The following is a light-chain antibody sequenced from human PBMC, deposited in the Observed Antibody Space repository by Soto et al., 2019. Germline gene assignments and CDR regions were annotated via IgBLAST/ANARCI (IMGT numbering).Light chain of an antibody. CDR3: CSYAGSSTPFV. V-gene: IGLV2-23*01. Sequence: QSVLTQPASVSGSPGQSITISCTGTSSDVGSYNLVSWYQQHPGKAPKLMIYEGSKRPSGVSNRFSGSKSGNTASLTISGLQAEAEADYYCCSYAGSSTPFVFGAGTKV. CDR1: SSDVGSYNL. J-gene: IGLJ1*01. CDR2: EGS.